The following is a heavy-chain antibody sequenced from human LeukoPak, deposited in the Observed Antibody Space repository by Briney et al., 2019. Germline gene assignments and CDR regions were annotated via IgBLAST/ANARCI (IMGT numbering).Heavy chain of an antibody. CDR3: AKERGGSWLDAFDI. D-gene: IGHD6-13*01. CDR1: GFTFDDDV. CDR2: ISWNSGSI. J-gene: IGHJ3*02. Sequence: GRSLRLSCVASGFTFDDDVMHWVRQAPGKGLEWVSGISWNSGSIGYVDSVKGRFTISRDNAKNSLYLQMNSLRVDETALYYCAKERGGSWLDAFDIWGQGTMVTVSS. V-gene: IGHV3-9*01.